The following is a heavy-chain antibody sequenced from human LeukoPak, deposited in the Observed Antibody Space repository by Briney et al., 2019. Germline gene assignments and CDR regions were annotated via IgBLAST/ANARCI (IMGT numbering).Heavy chain of an antibody. V-gene: IGHV3-23*01. D-gene: IGHD3-22*01. Sequence: PGGSLRLSCAVSGISLSNYGMSWVRQAPGKGLEWVAGISASGGSTNYADSVKGRFTISRDNPKNTLYLQMNRLRAEDTAVYFCAKRGVVIRVILVGFHKEAYYFDSWGQGALVTVSS. CDR3: AKRGVVIRVILVGFHKEAYYFDS. CDR2: ISASGGST. J-gene: IGHJ4*02. CDR1: GISLSNYG.